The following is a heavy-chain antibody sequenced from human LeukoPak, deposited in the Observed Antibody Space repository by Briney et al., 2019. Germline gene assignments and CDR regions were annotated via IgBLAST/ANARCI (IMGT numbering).Heavy chain of an antibody. D-gene: IGHD3-10*01. J-gene: IGHJ6*02. V-gene: IGHV3-30*03. CDR2: ISNDGGIK. CDR3: ARGVGDGPSPFGYYYYGMDV. CDR1: GFTFSNYY. Sequence: PGGSLRLSCAASGFTFSNYYMHWVRQAPGKGLEWVALISNDGGIKYHGDSVRGRFTTSRDNAKNSLYLQMNSLRDEDTAVYYCARGVGDGPSPFGYYYYGMDVWGQGTTVTVSS.